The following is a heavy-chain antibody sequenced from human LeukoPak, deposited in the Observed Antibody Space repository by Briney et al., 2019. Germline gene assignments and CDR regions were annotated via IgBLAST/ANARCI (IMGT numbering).Heavy chain of an antibody. J-gene: IGHJ6*03. D-gene: IGHD2-2*01. CDR1: GYSISSGYY. CDR3: ARQPAVTYYYYYYYMDV. Sequence: SETLSLTCAVDGYSISSGYYWGWIRQSPGKGLEWIGNIYYSGSTYYNPSLKGRVAISIDTSKNQFALKLSSVTAADTAVYYCARQPAVTYYYYYYYMDVWGKGTTVTVSS. V-gene: IGHV4-38-2*01. CDR2: IYYSGST.